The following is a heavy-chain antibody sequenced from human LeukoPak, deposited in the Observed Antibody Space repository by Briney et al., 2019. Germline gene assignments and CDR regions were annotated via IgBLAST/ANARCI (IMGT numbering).Heavy chain of an antibody. Sequence: GGALRLSRSPSLFTFSHYAMHWVRQAPGKGLEYVSTININGGSTYYADSVKGRFTISRDNSKNTLYLQMSGLRAEDTAVYYCVKQSGAAGDPNFYFDNWGQGALVTVSS. J-gene: IGHJ4*02. V-gene: IGHV3-64D*09. CDR3: VKQSGAAGDPNFYFDN. CDR1: LFTFSHYA. D-gene: IGHD6-13*01. CDR2: ININGGST.